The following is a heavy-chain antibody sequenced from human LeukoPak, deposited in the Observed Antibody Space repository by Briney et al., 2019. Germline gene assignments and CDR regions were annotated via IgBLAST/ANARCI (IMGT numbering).Heavy chain of an antibody. CDR3: ARAVHYYGSGSYYFDY. CDR1: GGSISSYY. CDR2: IYYSGST. J-gene: IGHJ4*02. D-gene: IGHD3-10*01. V-gene: IGHV4-59*01. Sequence: SETLSLTCTVSGGSISSYYWSWIRQPPGKGQEWIGYIYYSGSTNYNPSLKSRVTISVDTSKNQFSLKLSSVTAADTAVYYCARAVHYYGSGSYYFDYWGQGTLVTVSS.